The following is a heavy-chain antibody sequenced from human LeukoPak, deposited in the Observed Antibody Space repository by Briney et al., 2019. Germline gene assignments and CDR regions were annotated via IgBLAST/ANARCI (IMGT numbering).Heavy chain of an antibody. V-gene: IGHV4-59*01. D-gene: IGHD1-26*01. CDR2: IYYSGST. J-gene: IGHJ6*03. CDR3: ARVGSLFFGDYNYYMDV. CDR1: GGSISSYY. Sequence: SETLSLTCTVSGGSISSYYWSWIRQPPGKGLEWIGYIYYSGSTNYNPSLKSRVTISVDTSKNQFSLKLRSVTAADTAVYYCARVGSLFFGDYNYYMDVWGKGTTVTVSS.